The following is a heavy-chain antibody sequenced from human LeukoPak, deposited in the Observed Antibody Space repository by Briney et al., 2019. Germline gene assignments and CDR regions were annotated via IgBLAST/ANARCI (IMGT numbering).Heavy chain of an antibody. D-gene: IGHD6-13*01. CDR2: ISWNSGSI. V-gene: IGHV3-9*01. CDR3: AAAGTSDY. CDR1: GFTFDDYA. J-gene: IGHJ4*02. Sequence: GRSLRLSCAVSGFTFDDYAMHWVRQAPGKGLEWGSGISWNSGSIGYADSVKGRFTISRDNAKTSLYLQMNSLRAEDTALYYCAAAGTSDYWGQGTLVTVSS.